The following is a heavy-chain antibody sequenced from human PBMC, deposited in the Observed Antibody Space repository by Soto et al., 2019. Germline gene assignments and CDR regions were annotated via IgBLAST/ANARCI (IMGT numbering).Heavy chain of an antibody. D-gene: IGHD6-6*01. CDR2: IIPIFGTA. CDR3: ASYGKSSSHYYYYGMDV. J-gene: IGHJ6*02. CDR1: GGTFSSYA. Sequence: QVQLVQSGAEVQKPGSSVKVSCKASGGTFSSYAISWVRQAPGQGLEWMGGIIPIFGTANYAQKFQGRVTITADKSTSTAYMELSSLRSEDTAVYYCASYGKSSSHYYYYGMDVWGQGTTVTVSS. V-gene: IGHV1-69*06.